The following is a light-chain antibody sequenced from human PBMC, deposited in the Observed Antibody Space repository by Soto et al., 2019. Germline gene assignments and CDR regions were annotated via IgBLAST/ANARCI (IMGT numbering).Light chain of an antibody. Sequence: EIVRTQSPATLSVSPGERAPLSCRASQSVSSNLAWYPQKPGQAPRLLIYGASTRATGIPARFSGSGSGTVFTLTISRLEPEDFAVYYCQQRSNWTWPFGQVT. CDR1: QSVSSN. CDR3: QQRSNWTWP. V-gene: IGKV3-15*01. J-gene: IGKJ1*01. CDR2: GAS.